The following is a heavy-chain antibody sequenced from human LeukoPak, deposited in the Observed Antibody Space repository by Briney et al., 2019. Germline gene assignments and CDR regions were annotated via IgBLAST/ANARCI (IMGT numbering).Heavy chain of an antibody. Sequence: NPGRSLRLSCAASGFTFSSYSMNWVRQAPGKGLEWVSSISSSSSYIYYADSVKGRFTISRDNAKNSLYLQMNSLRAEDTAVYYCARDMIRFLERLDYFDYWGQGTLVTVSS. D-gene: IGHD3-3*01. V-gene: IGHV3-21*01. J-gene: IGHJ4*02. CDR2: ISSSSSYI. CDR3: ARDMIRFLERLDYFDY. CDR1: GFTFSSYS.